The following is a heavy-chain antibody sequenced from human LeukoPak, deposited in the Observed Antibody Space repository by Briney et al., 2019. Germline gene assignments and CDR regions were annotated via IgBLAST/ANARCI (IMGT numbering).Heavy chain of an antibody. CDR1: GGSISSYY. Sequence: SETLSLTRTVSGGSISSYYWSWIRQPAGKGLEWIGRIYTSGSTNYNPSLKSRVTMSVDTSKNQFSLKLSSVTAADTAVYYCARDRGVRGGSYGTWFDPWGQGTLVTVSS. D-gene: IGHD1-26*01. V-gene: IGHV4-4*07. CDR3: ARDRGVRGGSYGTWFDP. CDR2: IYTSGST. J-gene: IGHJ5*02.